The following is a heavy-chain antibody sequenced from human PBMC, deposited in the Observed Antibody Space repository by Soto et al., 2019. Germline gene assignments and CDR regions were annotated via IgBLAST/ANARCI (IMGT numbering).Heavy chain of an antibody. CDR3: ARGGIGTAMVTFDY. D-gene: IGHD5-18*01. Sequence: QVQLVESGGGVVQPGRSLRLSCAASGFTFSSYAMHWVRQAPGKGLEWVAVISYDGSNKYYADSVKGRFTISRDNSKNPLYLQMNSLRAEDTAVYYCARGGIGTAMVTFDYWGQGTLVTVSS. V-gene: IGHV3-30-3*01. J-gene: IGHJ4*02. CDR2: ISYDGSNK. CDR1: GFTFSSYA.